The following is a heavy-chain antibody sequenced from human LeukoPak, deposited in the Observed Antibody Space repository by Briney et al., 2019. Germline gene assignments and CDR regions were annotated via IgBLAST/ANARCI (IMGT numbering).Heavy chain of an antibody. V-gene: IGHV3-74*01. D-gene: IGHD2-2*01. J-gene: IGHJ4*02. CDR3: ARGGCSSTSCSVDY. Sequence: PGGSLRLSCAASGFTFSSYWMHWVRQVPGKGLVWVSRINSDGSSTSYADSVKGRFTISRDNAKNSLYLQMNSLRAEDTAVYYCARGGCSSTSCSVDYWGQGTLVTVSS. CDR1: GFTFSSYW. CDR2: INSDGSST.